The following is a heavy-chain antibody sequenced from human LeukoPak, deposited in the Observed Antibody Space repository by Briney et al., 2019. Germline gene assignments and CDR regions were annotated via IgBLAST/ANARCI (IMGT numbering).Heavy chain of an antibody. V-gene: IGHV1-2*06. J-gene: IGHJ5*02. Sequence: ASVKVSCKASGYTFTGYYMHWVRQAPGQGLEWMGRINPNSGGTNYAQKFQGRVTMTRDTSTSTVYMELSSLRSEDTAVYYCAREGTIFGVVKKANWFDPWGQGTLVTVSS. CDR2: INPNSGGT. D-gene: IGHD3-3*01. CDR1: GYTFTGYY. CDR3: AREGTIFGVVKKANWFDP.